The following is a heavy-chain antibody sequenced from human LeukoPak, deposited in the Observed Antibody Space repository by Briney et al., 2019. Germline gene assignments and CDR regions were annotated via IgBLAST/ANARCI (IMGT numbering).Heavy chain of an antibody. CDR1: GFTFSSYE. J-gene: IGHJ3*02. CDR3: ARSNRDAFDM. D-gene: IGHD2/OR15-2a*01. Sequence: GGSLRLSCAASGFTFSSYEMNWVRQGPGKGLEWVSYISSSGTTKYYADSVKGRFTLSRDNAKKPLSLQMNSLRAEDTAIYYCARSNRDAFDMWGQGTVVTVSS. V-gene: IGHV3-48*03. CDR2: ISSSGTTK.